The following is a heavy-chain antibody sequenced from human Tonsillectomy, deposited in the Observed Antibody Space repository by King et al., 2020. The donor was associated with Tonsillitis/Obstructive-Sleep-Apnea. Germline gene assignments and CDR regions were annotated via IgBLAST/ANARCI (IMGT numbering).Heavy chain of an antibody. CDR2: ISYDGSIK. V-gene: IGHV3-30*04. J-gene: IGHJ4*02. Sequence: VQLVESGGGVVQPGRSLRLSCAASGFTFSAYAFHWVRQAPGKGLDWVSAISYDGSIKHYADSVKGRVTISRDDSKNTLYLQMNSLRAEDTAVYYCARDYDSEDVPVPKGLDYWGQGTLLTVSS. CDR3: ARDYDSEDVPVPKGLDY. D-gene: IGHD3-9*01. CDR1: GFTFSAYA.